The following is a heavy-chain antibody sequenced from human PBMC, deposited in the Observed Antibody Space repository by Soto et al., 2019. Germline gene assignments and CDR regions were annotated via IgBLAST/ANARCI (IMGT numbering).Heavy chain of an antibody. V-gene: IGHV3-7*02. J-gene: IGHJ4*02. CDR3: AMLLWWWGY. CDR2: IKQDGSEI. D-gene: IGHD2-21*01. CDR1: GFTFSTYW. Sequence: EVPLVESGGGLVQPGGSLRLSCAASGFTFSTYWMSWVRQAPGKGLEWVANIKQDGSEIYYVDSVKGRFTISRDNAKKSLYLQMNSMRADDTAVYYCAMLLWWWGYWGQGTLVTVSS.